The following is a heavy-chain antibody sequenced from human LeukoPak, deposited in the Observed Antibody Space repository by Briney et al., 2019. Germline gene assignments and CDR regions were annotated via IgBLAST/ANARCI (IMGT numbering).Heavy chain of an antibody. J-gene: IGHJ3*02. CDR1: GGSFSGYY. V-gene: IGHV4-59*08. CDR2: IYYSGST. Sequence: SETLSLTCAVYGGSFSGYYWSWIRQPPGKGLEWIGYIYYSGSTNYNPSLKSRVTISVDTSKNQFSLKLSSVTAADTAVYYCARHITSFICAFDIWGQGTMVTVSS. D-gene: IGHD2-15*01. CDR3: ARHITSFICAFDI.